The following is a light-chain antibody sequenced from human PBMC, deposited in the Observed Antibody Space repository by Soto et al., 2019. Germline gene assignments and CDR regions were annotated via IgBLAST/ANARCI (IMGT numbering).Light chain of an antibody. J-gene: IGLJ2*01. Sequence: QLVLTQSPSASTSLGASVKLTCTLSRGLSSYVIAWHQQRPEKGPRWLMKLNSDGSHTRGAGIPDRFSGSSSGAERHLIISSLQSEDEGDYCCQTWGTGISVVFGGGTKLTVL. CDR1: RGLSSYV. V-gene: IGLV4-69*01. CDR2: LNSDGSH. CDR3: QTWGTGISVV.